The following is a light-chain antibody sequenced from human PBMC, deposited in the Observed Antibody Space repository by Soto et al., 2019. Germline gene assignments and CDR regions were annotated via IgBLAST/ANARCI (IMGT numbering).Light chain of an antibody. Sequence: QSVLTQPPSASGPPGQRVTISCSGSGSTIGSNTVDWYQQLPGTAPKLLIYSNDQRPLGVPDRFSVSRSGTSASLAISGLQPDAEGIYSCALWGNSLNCPGVFGGGTKHTGL. J-gene: IGLJ3*02. V-gene: IGLV1-44*01. CDR3: ALWGNSLNCPGV. CDR1: GSTIGSNT. CDR2: SND.